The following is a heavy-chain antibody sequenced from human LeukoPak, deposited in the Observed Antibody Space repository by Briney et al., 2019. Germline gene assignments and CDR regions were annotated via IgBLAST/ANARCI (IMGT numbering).Heavy chain of an antibody. D-gene: IGHD2-2*01. CDR1: GFTFGDYA. CDR2: IRSKGYGGTT. CDR3: TRPPPPFVESSTSCYGY. J-gene: IGHJ4*02. V-gene: IGHV3-49*04. Sequence: QPGRSLRLSCTTSGFTFGDYAMSWVRQAPGKGPEWVGFIRSKGYGGTTEYAASVKGRFTISRDDSKSIAYLQMNSLKTEATAVYYCTRPPPPFVESSTSCYGYWGQGTLVTVSS.